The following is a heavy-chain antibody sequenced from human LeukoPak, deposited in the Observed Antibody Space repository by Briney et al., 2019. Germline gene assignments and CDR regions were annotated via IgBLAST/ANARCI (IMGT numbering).Heavy chain of an antibody. CDR1: GFTFSSFA. D-gene: IGHD6-13*01. Sequence: PGGSLRLSCAASGFTFSSFAMSWVRQAPGRGLEWVSAISGSGGSTYYADSVKGRFTISRDNSKNTLYLQMNSLRAEDTAVYYCAKDFLAAADTFDYWGQGTLVTVSS. V-gene: IGHV3-23*01. CDR3: AKDFLAAADTFDY. CDR2: ISGSGGST. J-gene: IGHJ4*02.